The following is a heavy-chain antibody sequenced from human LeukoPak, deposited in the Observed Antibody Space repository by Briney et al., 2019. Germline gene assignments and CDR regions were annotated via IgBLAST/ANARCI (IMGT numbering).Heavy chain of an antibody. CDR3: ARGTESGFDP. CDR1: GYIFTGYY. V-gene: IGHV1-2*02. Sequence: ASVKVSCKASGYIFTGYYMHWVRQAPGQGLEWMGWINPKSGDTNYAQNFQGSVTMTRDTSISTAHMERSRLRSDDTAVYYCARGTESGFDPWGQETLVTVSS. D-gene: IGHD3/OR15-3a*01. J-gene: IGHJ5*02. CDR2: INPKSGDT.